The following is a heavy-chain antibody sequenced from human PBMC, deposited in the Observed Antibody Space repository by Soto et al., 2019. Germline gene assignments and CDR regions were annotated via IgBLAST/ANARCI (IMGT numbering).Heavy chain of an antibody. D-gene: IGHD5-18*01. V-gene: IGHV6-1*01. CDR1: GDSVSRNSAA. J-gene: IGHJ6*02. CDR3: ARYGFRYSYGSGGYYGMDV. Sequence: SQTLSLTCAISGDSVSRNSAAWNWIRQSPSRGLEWLGRTYYRSKWYNDYAVSVKSRITINPDTSKNQFSLQLNSVTPEDTAVYYCARYGFRYSYGSGGYYGMDVWGQGTTVTVSS. CDR2: TYYRSKWYN.